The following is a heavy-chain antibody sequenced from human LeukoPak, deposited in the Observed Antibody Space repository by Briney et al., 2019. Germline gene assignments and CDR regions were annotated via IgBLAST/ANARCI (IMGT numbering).Heavy chain of an antibody. CDR2: IYTSGST. J-gene: IGHJ5*02. D-gene: IGHD3-10*01. CDR3: ARHGSGSYYNVATNWFDP. Sequence: SETLSLTCTVSGGSISSSSYYWGWIRQPPGKGLEWIGRIYTSGSTYYNPSLKSRVTISVDTSKNQFSLKLSSVTAADTAVYYCARHGSGSYYNVATNWFDPWGQGTLVTVSS. V-gene: IGHV4-39*01. CDR1: GGSISSSSYY.